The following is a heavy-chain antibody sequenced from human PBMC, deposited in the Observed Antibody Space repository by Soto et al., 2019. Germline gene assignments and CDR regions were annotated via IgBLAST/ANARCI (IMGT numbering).Heavy chain of an antibody. V-gene: IGHV3-72*01. CDR3: TRGAGAAASLDYCYYGLDV. J-gene: IGHJ6*02. CDR1: GFTFSDHY. CDR2: IRNKGNSHTT. Sequence: GGSLRLSCAASGFTFSDHYMDWVRQAPGKGLEWVGRIRNKGNSHTTEYAASVKGRFTVSRDDSKNSLYLQMNNLKIEDTAVYYCTRGAGAAASLDYCYYGLDVWGQGTTVTVSS. D-gene: IGHD6-13*01.